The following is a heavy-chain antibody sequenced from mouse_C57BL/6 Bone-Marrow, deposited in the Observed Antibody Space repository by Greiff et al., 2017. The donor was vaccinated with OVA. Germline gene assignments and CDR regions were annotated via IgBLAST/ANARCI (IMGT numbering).Heavy chain of an antibody. Sequence: EVQLVESGPGMVKPSQSLSITCTVTGYSITSGYDWHWIRHFPGNKLEWMGYISYSGSTNYNPSLKSRISITHDTSKNHFFLKLNSVTTEDTATYYCARELRFYYLDYWGQGTTLTVSS. D-gene: IGHD1-1*01. J-gene: IGHJ2*01. V-gene: IGHV3-1*01. CDR2: ISYSGST. CDR1: GYSITSGYD. CDR3: ARELRFYYLDY.